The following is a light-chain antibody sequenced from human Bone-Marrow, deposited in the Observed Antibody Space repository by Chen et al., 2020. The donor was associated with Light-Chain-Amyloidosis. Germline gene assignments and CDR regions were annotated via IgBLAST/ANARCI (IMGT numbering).Light chain of an antibody. CDR3: QSYRGSSQGV. Sequence: NLLLTQPHSGVEAPGKTVIISCTRSSGSIVTTYVQCYQQRPGSSPTPLVDEDDQSPSGVPDRLSGSIDRCSKSASPTISGLKTEEDADYCCQSYRGSSQGVFGGGTKLTVL. V-gene: IGLV6-57*01. CDR2: EDD. CDR1: SGSIVTTY. J-gene: IGLJ3*02.